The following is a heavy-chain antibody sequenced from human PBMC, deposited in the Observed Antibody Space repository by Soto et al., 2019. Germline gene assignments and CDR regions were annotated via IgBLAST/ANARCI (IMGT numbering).Heavy chain of an antibody. J-gene: IGHJ4*02. D-gene: IGHD6-13*01. V-gene: IGHV3-7*01. CDR2: IKQDGSEK. Sequence: EVQLVESGGGLVQPGGSLRLSCAASGFTFSTYWMSWVRQSPGKGLEWVANIKQDGSEKYYVDSVKGRFTISRDNAKNSMYLQMNSLRAEDTAVYYCARIAAAVPDYWGQGTLVTVSS. CDR1: GFTFSTYW. CDR3: ARIAAAVPDY.